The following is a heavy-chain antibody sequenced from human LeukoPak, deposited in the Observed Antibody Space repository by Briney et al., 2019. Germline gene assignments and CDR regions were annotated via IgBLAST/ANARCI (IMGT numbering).Heavy chain of an antibody. Sequence: PSETLSLTCTVSGGSISSYYWSWIRQPPGKGLEWIGYIHYSGSTNYNPSLKSRVTISVDTSKNQFSLKLSSVTAADTAVYYCAGSYDSSGYYYYWGQGTLVTVSS. CDR3: AGSYDSSGYYYY. V-gene: IGHV4-59*01. CDR1: GGSISSYY. J-gene: IGHJ4*02. CDR2: IHYSGST. D-gene: IGHD3-22*01.